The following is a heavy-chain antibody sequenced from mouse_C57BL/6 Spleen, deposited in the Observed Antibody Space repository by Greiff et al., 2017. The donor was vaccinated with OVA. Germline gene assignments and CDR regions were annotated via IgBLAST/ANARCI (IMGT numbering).Heavy chain of an antibody. V-gene: IGHV1-64*01. D-gene: IGHD1-1*01. CDR1: GYTFTSYW. Sequence: VQLQESGAELVKPGASVKLSCKASGYTFTSYWMHWVKQRPGQGLEWIGMIHPNSGSTNYNEKFKSKATLTVDKSSSTAYMQLSSLTSEDSAVYYCARGYYGSSTGNWYFDVWGTGTTVTVSS. CDR3: ARGYYGSSTGNWYFDV. J-gene: IGHJ1*03. CDR2: IHPNSGST.